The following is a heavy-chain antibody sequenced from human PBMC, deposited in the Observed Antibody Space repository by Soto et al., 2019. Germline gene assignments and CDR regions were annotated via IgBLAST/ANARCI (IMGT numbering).Heavy chain of an antibody. J-gene: IGHJ4*02. CDR2: IKYDGREK. D-gene: IGHD6-13*01. V-gene: IGHV3-7*05. CDR3: ARDGVAPGLYFDH. Sequence: EVQLVESGGGLVQPGGSLGLSCAASGFTFSDYWMNWVSQTPGKRLEWVASIKYDGREKNYVDSVKGRFTISRDNAKNSVYLQMASLRAEDTAVYYCARDGVAPGLYFDHWGQGTPVAVSS. CDR1: GFTFSDYW.